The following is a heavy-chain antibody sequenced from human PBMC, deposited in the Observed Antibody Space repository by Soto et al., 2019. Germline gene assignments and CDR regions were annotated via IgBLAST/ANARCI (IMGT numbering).Heavy chain of an antibody. CDR1: GGSISSYY. Sequence: SETLSLTCTVSGGSISSYYGSWIRQPPGKGLEWIGYIYYSGSTNYNPSLKSRVTISVDTSKNQFSLKLSSVTAADTAVYYCAREGNYGVIVYWGQGTLVTV. V-gene: IGHV4-59*01. CDR3: AREGNYGVIVY. J-gene: IGHJ4*02. CDR2: IYYSGST. D-gene: IGHD4-17*01.